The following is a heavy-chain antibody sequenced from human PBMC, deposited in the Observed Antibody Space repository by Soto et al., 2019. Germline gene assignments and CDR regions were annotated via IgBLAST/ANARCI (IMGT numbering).Heavy chain of an antibody. J-gene: IGHJ4*02. CDR2: INPTSGGT. V-gene: IGHV1-2*02. Sequence: ASVKVSCKTSGYTFAAYYIHWIRQAPGQGLEWMGWINPTSGGTVYAQNFQDRVTMTRDTSISTAYMGLRRLNSDDTAVYYCARDPDYGDYWGYFFDSWGQGTTVTVYS. D-gene: IGHD4-17*01. CDR3: ARDPDYGDYWGYFFDS. CDR1: GYTFAAYY.